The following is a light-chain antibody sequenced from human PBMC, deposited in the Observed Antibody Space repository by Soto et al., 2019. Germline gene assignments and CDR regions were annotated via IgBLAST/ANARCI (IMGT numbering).Light chain of an antibody. J-gene: IGLJ2*01. CDR3: SSYTTSRTLV. CDR1: SSDVGGYNY. V-gene: IGLV2-14*03. Sequence: QSVLTQPASVSGSPGQSITISCTGTSSDVGGYNYVSWYHQHPGKAPKLMIYDVTNRPSGISNRFSGSKSGNTASLTISGLQAEDEADYYCSSYTTSRTLVFGGGTKLTVL. CDR2: DVT.